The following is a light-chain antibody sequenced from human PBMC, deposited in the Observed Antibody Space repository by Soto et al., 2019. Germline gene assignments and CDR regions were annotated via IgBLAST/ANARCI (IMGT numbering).Light chain of an antibody. CDR3: QQYGSSPT. Sequence: EIVLTQSPVTLSLSPGERATLSCRASQSVSSSFLAWYQQKPGQAPRLLIYGTSSRATGIPDRFSGSGSGTDFTLTISGLEPEDFAVYSCQQYGSSPTFGGGTKVDIK. V-gene: IGKV3-20*01. CDR1: QSVSSSF. CDR2: GTS. J-gene: IGKJ4*01.